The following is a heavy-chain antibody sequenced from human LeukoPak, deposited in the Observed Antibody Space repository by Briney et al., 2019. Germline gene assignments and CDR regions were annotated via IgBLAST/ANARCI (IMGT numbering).Heavy chain of an antibody. CDR2: IYTSGST. D-gene: IGHD3-3*01. CDR3: ARMPQPNYDFWSGYYPSFWFDP. CDR1: GGSISSGSYY. J-gene: IGHJ5*02. V-gene: IGHV4-61*02. Sequence: SETLSLTCTVSGGSISSGSYYWSWIRQPAGKGLEWIGRIYTSGSTNYNPSLKSRVTISVDTSKNQFSLKLSSVTAADTAVYYCARMPQPNYDFWSGYYPSFWFDPWGQGTLVTVSS.